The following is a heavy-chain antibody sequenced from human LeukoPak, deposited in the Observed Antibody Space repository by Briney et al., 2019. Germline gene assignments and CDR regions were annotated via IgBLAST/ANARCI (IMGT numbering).Heavy chain of an antibody. CDR1: GGSIRNYY. Sequence: PSETLSLTCTFSGGSIRNYYWDWIRQPPGKGLEWIWDIYYSGSTSYNPSPKSRVTISVDTSKNQFSLKLSSATAADTALDYCAREDYGDY. D-gene: IGHD4-17*01. J-gene: IGHJ4*03. CDR2: IYYSGST. CDR3: AREDYGDY. V-gene: IGHV4-59*12.